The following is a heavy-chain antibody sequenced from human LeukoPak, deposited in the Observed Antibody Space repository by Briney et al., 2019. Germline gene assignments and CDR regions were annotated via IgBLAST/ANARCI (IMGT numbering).Heavy chain of an antibody. CDR2: INHSGST. CDR1: GGSFSGYY. V-gene: IGHV4-34*01. CDR3: ARVGGDDSSGYYAPFDY. D-gene: IGHD3-22*01. Sequence: SETLSLTCAVYGGSFSGYYWSWIRQPPGKGLEWIGEINHSGSTNYNPSLKSRVTISVDTSKNQFSLKLSSVTAADTAVYYCARVGGDDSSGYYAPFDYWGQGTLVTVSS. J-gene: IGHJ4*02.